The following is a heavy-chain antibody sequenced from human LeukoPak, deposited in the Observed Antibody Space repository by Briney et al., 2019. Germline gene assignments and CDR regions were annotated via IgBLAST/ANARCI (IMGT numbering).Heavy chain of an antibody. J-gene: IGHJ5*02. CDR2: TNAGNGKT. V-gene: IGHV1-3*01. Sequence: ASVKVSCKASGYTFSRYAIHWVRQAPGQRLEWMGWTNAGNGKTKYSQKFQGRVTITSDTSASTAYMELSSLRSDDTAVYYCARDCSGGPPGWFDPWGQGTLVTVST. D-gene: IGHD2-15*01. CDR3: ARDCSGGPPGWFDP. CDR1: GYTFSRYA.